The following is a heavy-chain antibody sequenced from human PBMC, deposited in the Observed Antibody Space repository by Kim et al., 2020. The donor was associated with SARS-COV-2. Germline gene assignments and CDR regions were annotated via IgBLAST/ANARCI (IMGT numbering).Heavy chain of an antibody. V-gene: IGHV4-39*01. CDR3: ASRIDMVRGVGDY. CDR2: IYYSGST. D-gene: IGHD3-10*01. Sequence: SETLSLTCTVSGGSISSSSYYWGWIRQPPGKGLEWIGSIYYSGSTYYNPSLKSRVTISVDTSKNQFSLKLSSVTAADTAVYYCASRIDMVRGVGDYWGQGTLVTVSS. CDR1: GGSISSSSYY. J-gene: IGHJ4*02.